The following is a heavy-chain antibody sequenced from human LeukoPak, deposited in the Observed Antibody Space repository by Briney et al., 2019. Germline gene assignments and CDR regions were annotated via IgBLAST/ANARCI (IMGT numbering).Heavy chain of an antibody. V-gene: IGHV3-11*01. Sequence: GGSLRLSCAASGFTFSDYYMNWIPQAPGKGRVGVSYISTSGSTIYYADSVKGRFTISRDNAKNSLYLQMNSLRAEDTAVYYCARVWYSGSYPVDYWGQGTLVTVSS. D-gene: IGHD1-26*01. CDR3: ARVWYSGSYPVDY. CDR2: ISTSGSTI. CDR1: GFTFSDYY. J-gene: IGHJ4*02.